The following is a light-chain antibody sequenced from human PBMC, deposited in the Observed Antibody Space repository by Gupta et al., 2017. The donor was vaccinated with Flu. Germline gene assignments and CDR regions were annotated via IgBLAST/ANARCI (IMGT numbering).Light chain of an antibody. V-gene: IGKV1-39*01. Sequence: DIQMTQSPSSLSASVGDRVSITCRASLSITSYLNWYQHKRGQAPKLLIYAASILQSGVPSRFSGSGSGTHFTLTISNLHPEDFATYYCQQGYTTPLTFGGGTKVEI. J-gene: IGKJ4*01. CDR1: LSITSY. CDR3: QQGYTTPLT. CDR2: AAS.